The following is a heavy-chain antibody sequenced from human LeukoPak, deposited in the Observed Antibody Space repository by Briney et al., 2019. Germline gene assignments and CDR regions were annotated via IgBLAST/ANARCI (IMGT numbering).Heavy chain of an antibody. Sequence: SETLSLTCTVSGASISSYYWRWVRQSPGRGLEYDGYIFFSASTNYTPSLKSRVTISVATSKKQFSLKLSSVTAADTAVYYCARLGHCFDSLCLDDLWGQGTLVTVSS. CDR2: IFFSAST. CDR3: ARLGHCFDSLCLDDL. CDR1: GASISSYY. J-gene: IGHJ5*02. D-gene: IGHD2-15*01. V-gene: IGHV4-59*01.